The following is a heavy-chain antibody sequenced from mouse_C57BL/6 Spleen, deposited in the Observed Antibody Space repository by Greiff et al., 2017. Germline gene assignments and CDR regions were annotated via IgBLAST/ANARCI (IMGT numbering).Heavy chain of an antibody. CDR2: IDPETGGT. V-gene: IGHV1-15*01. Sequence: QVQLQQSGAELVRPGASVTLSCKASGYTFTDYEMHWVKQTPVHGLEWIGAIDPETGGTAYNQKIKGKAILTADKSSSTADMELRSLTSEDSAVYYCTRDDYDDKGPFYFDYWGQGTSLTGSS. J-gene: IGHJ2*02. CDR3: TRDDYDDKGPFYFDY. D-gene: IGHD2-4*01. CDR1: GYTFTDYE.